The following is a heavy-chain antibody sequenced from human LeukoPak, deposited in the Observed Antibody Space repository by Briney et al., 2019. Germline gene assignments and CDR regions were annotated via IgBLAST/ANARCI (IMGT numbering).Heavy chain of an antibody. CDR3: ATAGSSSWYHQQSYNWFDP. Sequence: GASVKVSCEVSGYTLTELSMHWVRQAPGKGLEWMGGFDPEDGETIYAQKFQGRVTMTEDTSTDTAYMELSSLRSEDTAVYYCATAGSSSWYHQQSYNWFDPWGQGTLVTVSS. D-gene: IGHD6-13*01. CDR2: FDPEDGET. CDR1: GYTLTELS. V-gene: IGHV1-24*01. J-gene: IGHJ5*02.